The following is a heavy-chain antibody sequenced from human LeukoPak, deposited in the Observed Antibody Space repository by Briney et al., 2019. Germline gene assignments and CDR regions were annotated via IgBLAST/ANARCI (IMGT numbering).Heavy chain of an antibody. D-gene: IGHD2-15*01. J-gene: IGHJ6*03. V-gene: IGHV1-69*05. Sequence: SVKLSCTASGGTFSSYSISWVRQAPGHGLEWLGTINPIFSTASYAQKFQGRVTITTDESTSTAYMELSSLRSEDTAVYYCASGSRDGNYYYCYMDVWGKGTTVTVSS. CDR2: INPIFSTA. CDR1: GGTFSSYS. CDR3: ASGSRDGNYYYCYMDV.